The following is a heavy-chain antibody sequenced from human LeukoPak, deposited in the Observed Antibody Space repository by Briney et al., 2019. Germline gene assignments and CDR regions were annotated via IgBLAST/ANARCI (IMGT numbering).Heavy chain of an antibody. Sequence: ASVKVSCKASGYTFTSYGISWVRQAPGQGLEWMGWISAYNGNTNYAQRLQGRVTMTTDTSTSAAYMELRSLRSDDTAVYYCARVISSANNAFDIWGQGTMVTVSS. J-gene: IGHJ3*02. CDR3: ARVISSANNAFDI. D-gene: IGHD3-10*01. CDR1: GYTFTSYG. CDR2: ISAYNGNT. V-gene: IGHV1-18*01.